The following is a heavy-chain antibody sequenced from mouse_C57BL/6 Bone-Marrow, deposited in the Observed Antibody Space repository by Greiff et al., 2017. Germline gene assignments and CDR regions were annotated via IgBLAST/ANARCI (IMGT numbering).Heavy chain of an antibody. CDR3: ARGYDYDYAMDY. D-gene: IGHD2-4*01. J-gene: IGHJ4*01. Sequence: EVKLMESGPELVKPGASVKISCKASGYSFTDYNMNLVKQSNGKSLEWIGVINPNYGTTSYNQKFKGKATLTVDQSSSTAYMQLNSLTSEDSAVYYCARGYDYDYAMDYWGQGTSVTASS. CDR2: INPNYGTT. CDR1: GYSFTDYN. V-gene: IGHV1-39*01.